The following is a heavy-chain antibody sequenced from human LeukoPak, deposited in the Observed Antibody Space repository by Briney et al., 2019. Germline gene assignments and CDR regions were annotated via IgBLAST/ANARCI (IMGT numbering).Heavy chain of an antibody. V-gene: IGHV3-30*03. J-gene: IGHJ4*02. D-gene: IGHD3-22*01. CDR3: ATDSAVDF. CDR1: GFMFSNYA. Sequence: PGGSLRLSCVASGFMFSNYAMHWVRQAPGKGLEWVSFISYDGNNKYYADSVKGRFTISRDNSKNTLYLQMNSLRAEDTAVYYCATDSAVDFWGQGTLVTVSS. CDR2: ISYDGNNK.